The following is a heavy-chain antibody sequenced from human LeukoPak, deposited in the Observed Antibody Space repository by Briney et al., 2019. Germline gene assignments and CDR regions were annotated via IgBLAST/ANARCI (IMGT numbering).Heavy chain of an antibody. CDR2: ISTHSTYT. CDR3: ASYYYASGSSD. V-gene: IGHV3-11*03. Sequence: GGSLRLSCGASGFIFSDYSMSWIRQAPGKGLEWVSYISTHSTYTHYADSVRGRFTISRDNAKNSLYLQMNSLRAEDTAVYYCASYYYASGSSDWGQGTLVTVSS. J-gene: IGHJ4*02. CDR1: GFIFSDYS. D-gene: IGHD3-10*01.